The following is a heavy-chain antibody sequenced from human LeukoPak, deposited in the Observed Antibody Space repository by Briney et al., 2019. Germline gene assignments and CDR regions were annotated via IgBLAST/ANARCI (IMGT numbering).Heavy chain of an antibody. Sequence: GGSLRLSCAASGFTFSDFAMSWVRQAPGKGLEWVSTISDGGSITYYADSVEGRFTISRDNSKNTLFLQMNSLSAEDTALYYCAKSRGSGSNMARGVNFDYWGQGTLVTVSS. D-gene: IGHD3-10*01. J-gene: IGHJ4*02. CDR3: AKSRGSGSNMARGVNFDY. CDR2: ISDGGSIT. V-gene: IGHV3-23*01. CDR1: GFTFSDFA.